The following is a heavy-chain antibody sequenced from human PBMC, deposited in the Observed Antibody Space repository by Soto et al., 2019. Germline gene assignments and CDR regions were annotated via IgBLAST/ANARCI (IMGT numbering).Heavy chain of an antibody. D-gene: IGHD3-22*01. Sequence: SETLSLTCTVSGGSITSYYWSWIRQPPGKGLDWIGYIYYTGTTKYNPSLKSRVTISVDTSKNQFSLKLSSVTAADTALYYCARAGGIYYDSSGFLDYWGQGTLVTVSS. CDR1: GGSITSYY. CDR2: IYYTGTT. J-gene: IGHJ4*02. CDR3: ARAGGIYYDSSGFLDY. V-gene: IGHV4-59*01.